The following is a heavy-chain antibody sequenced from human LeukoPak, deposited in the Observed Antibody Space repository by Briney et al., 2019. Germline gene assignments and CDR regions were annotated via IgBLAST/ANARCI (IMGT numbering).Heavy chain of an antibody. Sequence: GGSLRLSCAASGFTFSSYAMHWVRQAPGKGLEWVTVISYDGSNKYYADSVKGRFTISRDNSKNTLYLQMNSLRDEDTAVYYCARDKAEGSGSYWGYYYYYGMDVWGQGTTVTVSS. D-gene: IGHD3-10*01. CDR2: ISYDGSNK. CDR3: ARDKAEGSGSYWGYYYYYGMDV. V-gene: IGHV3-30-3*01. J-gene: IGHJ6*02. CDR1: GFTFSSYA.